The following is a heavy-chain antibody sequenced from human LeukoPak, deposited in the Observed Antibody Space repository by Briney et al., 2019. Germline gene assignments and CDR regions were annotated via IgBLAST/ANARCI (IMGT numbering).Heavy chain of an antibody. CDR1: GYTLTELS. V-gene: IGHV1-24*01. J-gene: IGHJ4*02. CDR3: ATDPRLIEQWLAFDY. CDR2: FDPEDGET. D-gene: IGHD6-19*01. Sequence: SVKVSCKVSGYTLTELSMHWVRQAPGKGLEWMGGFDPEDGETIYAQKFQGRVTMTEDTSTDTAYMELSSLRSEDTAVYYCATDPRLIEQWLAFDYWGQGTLVTVSS.